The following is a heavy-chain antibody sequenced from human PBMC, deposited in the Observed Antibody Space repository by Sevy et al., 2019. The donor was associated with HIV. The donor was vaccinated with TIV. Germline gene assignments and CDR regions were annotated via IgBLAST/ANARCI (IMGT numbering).Heavy chain of an antibody. Sequence: SETLSLTCTVSGGSISSYYWSWIRQPPGMGLEWIGYIYYSGSTNYNPSLKSRVTISVDTSKNQFSLKLSSVTAADTAVYYCARGPTIGAYGMDVWGQGTTVTVSS. CDR1: GGSISSYY. J-gene: IGHJ6*02. V-gene: IGHV4-59*13. CDR2: IYYSGST. CDR3: ARGPTIGAYGMDV.